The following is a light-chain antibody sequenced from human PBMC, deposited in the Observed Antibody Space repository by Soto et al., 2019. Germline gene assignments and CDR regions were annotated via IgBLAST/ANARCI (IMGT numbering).Light chain of an antibody. CDR2: EAS. CDR3: QQYYYWWT. V-gene: IGKV3-15*01. J-gene: IGKJ1*01. CDR1: ESISSH. Sequence: EIVMTQSPATLSVSPGERATLSCRASESISSHLAWYQQKPGQAPRLLIYEASTRATGISARFSGSGSRTEFTLTISSLQSEDFAVYHCQQYYYWWTFGQGTRVEIK.